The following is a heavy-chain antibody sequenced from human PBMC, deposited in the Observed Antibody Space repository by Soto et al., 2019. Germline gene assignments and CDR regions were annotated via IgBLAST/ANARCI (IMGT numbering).Heavy chain of an antibody. Sequence: QVQLVQSGAEVKKPGSSVKVSCKASGGTFSSYAISWVRQAPGQGLEWMGGIIPIFGTANYAQKFQGRVTNTADESTSTAYMELSSLTSKDTAVYYCARGVFGSGYYAPPDYWGQGTLVTVSS. J-gene: IGHJ4*02. CDR1: GGTFSSYA. V-gene: IGHV1-69*01. D-gene: IGHD3-22*01. CDR2: IIPIFGTA. CDR3: ARGVFGSGYYAPPDY.